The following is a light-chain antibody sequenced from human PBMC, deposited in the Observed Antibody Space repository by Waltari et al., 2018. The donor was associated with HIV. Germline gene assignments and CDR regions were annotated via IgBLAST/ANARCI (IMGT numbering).Light chain of an antibody. CDR3: QQYGSSPYT. V-gene: IGKV3-20*01. Sequence: EIVLTQSPGTLSLSPGERAALSCRASQSLSSNYLVWYHQKPGQAPRLLIYRASSRATGIPDRFSGSGSGTDFTLTISRLEPEDFATYYCQQYGSSPYTFGQGTKVEIK. J-gene: IGKJ2*01. CDR1: QSLSSNY. CDR2: RAS.